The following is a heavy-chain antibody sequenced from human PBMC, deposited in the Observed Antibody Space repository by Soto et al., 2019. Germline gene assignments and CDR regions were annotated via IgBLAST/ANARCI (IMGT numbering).Heavy chain of an antibody. V-gene: IGHV3-30*18. J-gene: IGHJ4*02. CDR2: VSSGGSNK. CDR1: VFTFSDYG. Sequence: QVQLVESGGGVVQPGGSLRLSCAASVFTFSDYGMHWVRQAPGKGPEWVAVVSSGGSNKYYADSVKGRFTISRDNSENTLHLQMNSLIPGDTAVYFCAKDEGPKSGWDPLDYWAQGTLVTVAS. CDR3: AKDEGPKSGWDPLDY. D-gene: IGHD6-19*01.